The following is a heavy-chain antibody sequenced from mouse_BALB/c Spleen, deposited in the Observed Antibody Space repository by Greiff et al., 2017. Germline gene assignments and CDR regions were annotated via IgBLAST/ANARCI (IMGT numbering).Heavy chain of an antibody. V-gene: IGHV3-2*02. Sequence: DVKLEESGPGLVKPSQSLSLTCTVTGYSITSDYAWNWIRQFPGNKLEWMGYISYSGSTSYNPSLKSRISITRDTSKNQFFLQLNSVTTEDTATYYCARWGITTGYWGQGTTLTVSS. D-gene: IGHD1-1*01. J-gene: IGHJ2*01. CDR1: GYSITSDYA. CDR2: ISYSGST. CDR3: ARWGITTGY.